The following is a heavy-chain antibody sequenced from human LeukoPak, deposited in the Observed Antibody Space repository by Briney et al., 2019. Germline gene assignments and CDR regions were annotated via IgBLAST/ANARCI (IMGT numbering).Heavy chain of an antibody. D-gene: IGHD3-10*01. Sequence: SVNVSFKASGGTFNSYAISWVRQAPGQGLELMGGIITIFGTANYAQKFQGRVTITADKSTSTAYMELSSLRSEDTAVYYCARKVPRFGELSSLWGQGTRDSVS. CDR2: IITIFGTA. CDR1: GGTFNSYA. J-gene: IGHJ4*02. V-gene: IGHV1-69*06. CDR3: ARKVPRFGELSSL.